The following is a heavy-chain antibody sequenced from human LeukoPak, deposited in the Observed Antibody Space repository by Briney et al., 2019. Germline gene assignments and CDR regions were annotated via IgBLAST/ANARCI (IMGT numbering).Heavy chain of an antibody. Sequence: GGSLRLSCAASGFTFSSYAMHWVRQAPGKGLEWVAVISYDGSNKYYADSVKGRFTISRDNSKNTLYLQMNSPRAEDTAVYYCARGPPSHYYDSSGYYYSRHYYGMDVWGQGTTVTVSS. J-gene: IGHJ6*02. CDR2: ISYDGSNK. CDR3: ARGPPSHYYDSSGYYYSRHYYGMDV. D-gene: IGHD3-22*01. CDR1: GFTFSSYA. V-gene: IGHV3-30*04.